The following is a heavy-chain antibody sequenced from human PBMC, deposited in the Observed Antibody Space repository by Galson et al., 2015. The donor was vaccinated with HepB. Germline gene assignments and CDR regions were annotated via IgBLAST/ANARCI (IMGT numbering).Heavy chain of an antibody. CDR3: ARDMEVVVVAAKAIYYYYGMDV. Sequence: TLSLTCTVSGGSISSGGYYWSWIRQHPGKGLEWIGYIYYSGSTYYNPSLKSRVTISVDTSKNQFSLKLSSVTAADTAVYYCARDMEVVVVAAKAIYYYYGMDVWGQGTTVTVSS. J-gene: IGHJ6*02. CDR2: IYYSGST. CDR1: GGSISSGGYY. D-gene: IGHD2-15*01. V-gene: IGHV4-31*03.